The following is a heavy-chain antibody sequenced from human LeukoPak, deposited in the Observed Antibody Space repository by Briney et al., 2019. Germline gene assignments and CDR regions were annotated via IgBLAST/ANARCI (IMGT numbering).Heavy chain of an antibody. V-gene: IGHV1-69*13. Sequence: ASVKVSCKASGGTFSSYAISWVRQAPGQGLEWMGGIIPIFGTANYAQKFQGRVTITADESTSTAYMELSSLRSEDTAVYYCAAGNTVGATSLWGQGTLVTVSS. CDR1: GGTFSSYA. CDR3: AAGNTVGATSL. D-gene: IGHD1-26*01. J-gene: IGHJ4*02. CDR2: IIPIFGTA.